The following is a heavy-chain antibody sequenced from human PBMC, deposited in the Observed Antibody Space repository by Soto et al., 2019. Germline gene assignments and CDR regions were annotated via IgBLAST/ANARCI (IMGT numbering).Heavy chain of an antibody. V-gene: IGHV4-59*01. J-gene: IGHJ4*02. D-gene: IGHD3-10*01. Sequence: QVQLQESGPGLVKPSETLSLTCTVSGGSISSYYWSWIRQPPGKGLEWIGYIYYSGSTNYNPSLKSRVTISVDTSKNQFSLKLSSETAADTAVYYCARSKTMVRGVIRYFDYWGQGTLVTVSS. CDR2: IYYSGST. CDR3: ARSKTMVRGVIRYFDY. CDR1: GGSISSYY.